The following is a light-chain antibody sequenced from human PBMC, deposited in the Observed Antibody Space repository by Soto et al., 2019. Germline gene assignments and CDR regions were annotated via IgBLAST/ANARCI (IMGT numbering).Light chain of an antibody. CDR3: QQSYSTPLS. V-gene: IGKV1-39*01. CDR2: AAS. Sequence: DIPMTQSPSSLSASVGDRVTITCRASQSISSYLNWYQQKPGKAPKLLIYAASSLQSGVPSMFSGSRSWTDFTLTISSLQPEDFATYYCQQSYSTPLSFGGGTKVEIK. CDR1: QSISSY. J-gene: IGKJ4*01.